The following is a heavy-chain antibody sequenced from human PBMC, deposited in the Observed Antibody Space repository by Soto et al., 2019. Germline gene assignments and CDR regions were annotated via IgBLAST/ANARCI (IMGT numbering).Heavy chain of an antibody. J-gene: IGHJ4*02. CDR2: FDPEDGET. D-gene: IGHD6-25*01. V-gene: IGHV1-24*01. CDR1: GYTLTELS. Sequence: ASVKVSCKVSGYTLTELSMHWVRQAPGKGLEWMGGFDPEDGETIYAQKFQGRVTMTEDTSTDTAYMELSSLRSEDTAVYYCATPLIDSSGHKETHSDYWGQGTLVTVSS. CDR3: ATPLIDSSGHKETHSDY.